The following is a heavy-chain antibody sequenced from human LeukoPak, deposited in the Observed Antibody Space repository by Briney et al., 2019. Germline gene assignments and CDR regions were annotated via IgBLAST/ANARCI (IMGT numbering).Heavy chain of an antibody. CDR2: INSDGRTT. J-gene: IGHJ3*02. V-gene: IGHV3-74*01. CDR1: GFSFSSFW. CDR3: TRRYNYDSSGYYYVRDAFDI. D-gene: IGHD3-22*01. Sequence: GGSLRLSCAASGFSFSSFWMHWVRQVPGKGLLWVSGINSDGRTTGYADSVKGRFTISRDNAKNTLYLQMNSLRAEDTAVYYCTRRYNYDSSGYYYVRDAFDIWGQGTMVTVSS.